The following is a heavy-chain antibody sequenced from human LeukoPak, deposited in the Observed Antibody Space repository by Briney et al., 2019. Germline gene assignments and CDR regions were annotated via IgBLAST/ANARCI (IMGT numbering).Heavy chain of an antibody. Sequence: RGSLRLSCAASGFTFSSYSINWVRQAPGKGLEWVSVISSSSSSIYYADSVKGRFTISRDNAKNSLYLQMNSLRAEDTAVYYCARASGDIVETATMGSYWGQGTLVTVSS. CDR3: ARASGDIVETATMGSY. D-gene: IGHD5-18*01. V-gene: IGHV3-21*01. CDR2: ISSSSSSI. CDR1: GFTFSSYS. J-gene: IGHJ4*02.